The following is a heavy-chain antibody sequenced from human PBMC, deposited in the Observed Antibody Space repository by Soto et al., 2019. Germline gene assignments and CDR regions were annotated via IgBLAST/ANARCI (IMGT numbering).Heavy chain of an antibody. CDR3: ARGKRRSEVGATGWFDP. D-gene: IGHD1-26*01. CDR1: GGSFSGYY. J-gene: IGHJ5*02. CDR2: INHSGST. V-gene: IGHV4-34*01. Sequence: PSETLSLTCAVYGGSFSGYYWSWIRQPTGKGLEWIGEINHSGSTNYNPSLKSRVTISVDTSKNQFSLKLSSVTAADTAVYYCARGKRRSEVGATGWFDPWGQGTLVTVSS.